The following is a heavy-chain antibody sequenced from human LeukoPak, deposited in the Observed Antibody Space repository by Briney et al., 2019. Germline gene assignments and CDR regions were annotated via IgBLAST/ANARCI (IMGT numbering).Heavy chain of an antibody. V-gene: IGHV1-18*01. CDR3: ARGGSGYFDWLFSPLDY. J-gene: IGHJ4*02. Sequence: GSAKVSCKAPGYTFTSYGISWVRQAPGQGVEWGGWISVYSGNTNYAQKLQGRVTMTTDTFTSTAYVELKSLRSDDTAVYYCARGGSGYFDWLFSPLDYWGQGTLVTVSS. CDR1: GYTFTSYG. CDR2: ISVYSGNT. D-gene: IGHD3-9*01.